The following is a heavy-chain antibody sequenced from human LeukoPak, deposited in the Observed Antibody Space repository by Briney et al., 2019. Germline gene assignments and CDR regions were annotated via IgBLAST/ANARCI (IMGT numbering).Heavy chain of an antibody. V-gene: IGHV3-23*01. CDR3: AILGTTFRWFDP. Sequence: PGGSLRLSCAASGFTFSSYGMSWVRQAPGKGLEWVSSISASGGGTYYADSVKGRFTISRDNSRNTLYLQMNSLRAEDTAVYYCAILGTTFRWFDPWGQGTLVTVSS. D-gene: IGHD1-1*01. J-gene: IGHJ5*02. CDR2: ISASGGGT. CDR1: GFTFSSYG.